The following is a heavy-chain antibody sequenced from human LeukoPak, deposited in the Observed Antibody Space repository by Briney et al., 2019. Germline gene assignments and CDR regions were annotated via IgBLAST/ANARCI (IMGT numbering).Heavy chain of an antibody. Sequence: PSGTLSLTCGVSGASIISTTRWSWVRQPPGKGLQWIGEIYHNGNTNYNPSLKSRVTISVDRSKNQFSLKLTSLTAADTAVYFCARGPIETGNGHIPYGSWGQGALVTVSS. V-gene: IGHV4-4*02. CDR1: GASIISTTR. CDR3: ARGPIETGNGHIPYGS. D-gene: IGHD3-10*01. CDR2: IYHNGNT. J-gene: IGHJ4*02.